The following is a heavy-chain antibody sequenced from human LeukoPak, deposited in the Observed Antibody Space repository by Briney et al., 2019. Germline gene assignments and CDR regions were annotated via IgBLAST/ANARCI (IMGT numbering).Heavy chain of an antibody. CDR1: GYTFTSFD. D-gene: IGHD3-22*01. CDR3: ARDYPTDSSGYYLGY. V-gene: IGHV1-8*03. J-gene: IGHJ4*02. Sequence: ASVKVSCKASGYTFTSFDINWVRQATGQGLEWMGWMNPNSGNTGYAQKFQGRVTITRNTSISTAYMELSRLRSDDTAVYYCARDYPTDSSGYYLGYWGQGTLVTVSS. CDR2: MNPNSGNT.